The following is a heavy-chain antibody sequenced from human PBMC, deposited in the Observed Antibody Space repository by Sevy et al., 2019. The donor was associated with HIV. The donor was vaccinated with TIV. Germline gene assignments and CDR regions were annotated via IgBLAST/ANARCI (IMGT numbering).Heavy chain of an antibody. D-gene: IGHD2-15*01. CDR2: LDPGNGEI. Sequence: ASVKVSCKVFGYSLSKLSMHWVRQAPGKGLEWMGSLDPGNGEITYAQTLQGRVTMTEDTSTDTAYMELGGLTSEDTATYYCATVGLGYYSGSSYYQGDWFDPWGQGTLVTVSS. J-gene: IGHJ5*02. CDR1: GYSLSKLS. V-gene: IGHV1-24*01. CDR3: ATVGLGYYSGSSYYQGDWFDP.